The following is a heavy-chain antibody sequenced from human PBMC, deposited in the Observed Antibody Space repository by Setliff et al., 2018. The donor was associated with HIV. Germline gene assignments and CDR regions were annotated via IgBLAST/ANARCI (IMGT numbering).Heavy chain of an antibody. CDR3: ARGVTLGRGVIAESPLHVMDV. V-gene: IGHV4-34*01. CDR1: GGPFSDYF. CDR2: ISPSGGA. J-gene: IGHJ6*03. Sequence: PSETLSLTCASFGGPFSDYFWTWLRQPPGKGLEWIGHISPSGGADYSPSLKTRAAISLVTSRSQIVLRLSSVAAADTATYYCARGVTLGRGVIAESPLHVMDVWGEGTPVTVSS. D-gene: IGHD3-10*01.